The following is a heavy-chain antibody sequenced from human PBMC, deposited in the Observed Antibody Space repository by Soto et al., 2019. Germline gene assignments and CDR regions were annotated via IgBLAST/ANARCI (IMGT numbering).Heavy chain of an antibody. D-gene: IGHD6-13*01. CDR1: GGSFSGYY. Sequence: ETLSLTCAVYGGSFSGYYWSWIRQPPGKGLEWIGEINHSGSTNYNPSLKSRVTISVDTSKNQFSLKLSSVTAADTAVYYCARDRSRRNWFDPWGQGTLVTVSS. V-gene: IGHV4-34*01. J-gene: IGHJ5*02. CDR3: ARDRSRRNWFDP. CDR2: INHSGST.